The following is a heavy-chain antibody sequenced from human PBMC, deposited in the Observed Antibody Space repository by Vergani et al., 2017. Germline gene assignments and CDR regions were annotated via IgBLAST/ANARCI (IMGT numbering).Heavy chain of an antibody. J-gene: IGHJ6*02. CDR2: ISSSSSTI. Sequence: EVQLVESGGGLVQPGGYLRLSCAASGFTFSSYSMNWVRQAPGKGLEWVSYISSSSSTIYYADSVKGRFTISRDNAKNSLYLQMNSLRAEDTAVYYCARAPEGYYYYGMDVWGQGTTVTVSS. D-gene: IGHD1-14*01. V-gene: IGHV3-48*01. CDR1: GFTFSSYS. CDR3: ARAPEGYYYYGMDV.